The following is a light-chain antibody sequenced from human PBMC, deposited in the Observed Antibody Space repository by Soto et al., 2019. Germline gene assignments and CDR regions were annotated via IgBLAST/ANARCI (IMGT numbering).Light chain of an antibody. CDR1: SSNIGAGYD. CDR2: GNI. CDR3: QSYDSSLSGFWV. J-gene: IGLJ3*02. Sequence: QSVLTQSPSVSGAPGQRVTISCTGSSSNIGAGYDVHWYQQLPGTAPKLLMYGNINRPSGVPVRFSGSKSGTSASLTITGLQAGDEADYYCQSYDSSLSGFWVFGGGTKLTVL. V-gene: IGLV1-40*01.